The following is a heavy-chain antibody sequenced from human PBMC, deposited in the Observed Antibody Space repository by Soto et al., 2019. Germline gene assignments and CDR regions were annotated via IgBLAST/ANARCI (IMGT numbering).Heavy chain of an antibody. V-gene: IGHV1-69*13. CDR1: GRTFSSYA. CDR3: ALHSSSRFGNWFDS. Sequence: SVKVSCKASGRTFSSYAISWVRQAPGQALEWMGGIIPIFGTSNDAQKFQGRVPITADESPSPAYMELSSLRSEDTAVYYCALHSSSRFGNWFDSCGKGPMV. CDR2: IIPIFGTS. J-gene: IGHJ5*01. D-gene: IGHD6-13*01.